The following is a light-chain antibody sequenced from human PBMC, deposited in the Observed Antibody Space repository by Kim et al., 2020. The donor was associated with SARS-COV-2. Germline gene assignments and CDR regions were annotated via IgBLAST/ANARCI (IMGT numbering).Light chain of an antibody. Sequence: EIVMTQSPATLSVSPGERATLSCRASQSVRSKLAWYQQKPGQAPRLLIHGASTRATGIPARFSGSGSGTEFTLTISSLQSEDFAVYYCQQYNKWPPITFGQGTRLEIK. J-gene: IGKJ5*01. CDR1: QSVRSK. V-gene: IGKV3-15*01. CDR2: GAS. CDR3: QQYNKWPPIT.